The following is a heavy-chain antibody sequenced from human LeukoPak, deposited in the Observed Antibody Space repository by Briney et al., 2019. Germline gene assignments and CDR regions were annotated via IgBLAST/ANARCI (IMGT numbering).Heavy chain of an antibody. CDR1: GGSISSYY. CDR2: IYYSGST. D-gene: IGHD3-3*02. J-gene: IGHJ5*02. V-gene: IGHV4-59*01. Sequence: SETLSLTCTVSGGSISSYYWSWIRQPPGKGLEWIGYIYYSGSTNYNPSLKSRVTISVDTSKNQFSLKLSSVTAADTAVYYCGTRLAGGCSSFLYLWGQGTLVTVSS. CDR3: GTRLAGGCSSFLYL.